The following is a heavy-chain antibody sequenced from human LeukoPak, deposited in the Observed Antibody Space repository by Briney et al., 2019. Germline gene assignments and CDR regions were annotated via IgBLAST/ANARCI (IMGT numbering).Heavy chain of an antibody. Sequence: SETLSLTCTVSGGSISSSSYYWGWIRQPPGKGLEWIGSIYYSGSTNYNPSLKSRVTISVDTSKNQFSLKLSSVTAADTAVYYCAREGAVAGGFDYWGQGTLVTVSS. V-gene: IGHV4-39*07. CDR1: GGSISSSSYY. J-gene: IGHJ4*02. D-gene: IGHD6-19*01. CDR2: IYYSGST. CDR3: AREGAVAGGFDY.